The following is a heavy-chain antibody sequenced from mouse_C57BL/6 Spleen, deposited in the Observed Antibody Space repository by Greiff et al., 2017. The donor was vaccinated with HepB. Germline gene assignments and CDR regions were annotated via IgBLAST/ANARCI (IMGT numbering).Heavy chain of an antibody. V-gene: IGHV1-39*01. D-gene: IGHD1-1*01. CDR2: INPNYGTT. J-gene: IGHJ4*01. CDR1: GYSFTDYN. Sequence: VQLKESGPELVKPGASVKISCKASGYSFTDYNMNWVKQSNGKSLEWIGVINPNYGTTSYNQKFKGKATLTVDQSSSTAYMQLNSLTSEDSAVYYCAREEAVVALYAMDYWGQGTSVTVSS. CDR3: AREEAVVALYAMDY.